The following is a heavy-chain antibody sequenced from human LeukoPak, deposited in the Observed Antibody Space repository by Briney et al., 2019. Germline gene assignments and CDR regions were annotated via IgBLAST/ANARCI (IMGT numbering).Heavy chain of an antibody. V-gene: IGHV3-11*01. CDR1: GFTFSDYY. CDR2: ISSSGSTI. J-gene: IGHJ4*02. D-gene: IGHD3-22*01. CDR3: ARDLYYDSSGYSGY. Sequence: GGSLRLSCAASGFTFSDYYMSWICQAPGKGLEWVSYISSSGSTIYYADSVKGRFTISRDNAKNSLYLQMNSLRAEDTAVYYCARDLYYDSSGYSGYWGQGTLVTVSS.